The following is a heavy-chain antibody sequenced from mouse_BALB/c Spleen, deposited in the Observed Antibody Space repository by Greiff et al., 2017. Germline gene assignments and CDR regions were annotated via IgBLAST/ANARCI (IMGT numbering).Heavy chain of an antibody. CDR1: GDSITSGY. D-gene: IGHD2-2*01. Sequence: EVKLEESGPSLVKPSQTLSLTCSVTGDSITSGYWNWIRKFPGNKLEYMGYISYSGSTYYNPSLKSRISITRDTSKNQYYLQLNSVTTEDTATYYCARSFYYGYNFDYWGQGTTLTVSS. CDR3: ARSFYYGYNFDY. J-gene: IGHJ2*01. V-gene: IGHV3-8*02. CDR2: ISYSGST.